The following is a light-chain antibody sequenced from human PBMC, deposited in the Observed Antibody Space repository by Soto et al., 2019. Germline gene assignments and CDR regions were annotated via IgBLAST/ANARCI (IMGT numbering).Light chain of an antibody. J-gene: IGKJ4*01. CDR2: GAS. Sequence: IVLTQSPGTLSLSPGERATLSCRASQSVSSSYLSWYQQKPGQAPRLLIYGASSRATGIPDRFSGSGSATDFPLIISRLEPEDVAVYYCQQYGTSPITFGGGTKVEIK. CDR1: QSVSSSY. CDR3: QQYGTSPIT. V-gene: IGKV3-20*01.